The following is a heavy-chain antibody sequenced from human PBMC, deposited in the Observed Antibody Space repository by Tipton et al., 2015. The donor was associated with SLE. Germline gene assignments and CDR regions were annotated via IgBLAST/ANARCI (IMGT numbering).Heavy chain of an antibody. Sequence: TLSLTCAVYGGSFSGYYWSWIRQPPGKGLEWIGEINHSGSTNYNPSLKSRVTISVDTSKNQFSLKLSSVTAADTAVYYCARDPLYNAKDYWGQGTLVTVSS. D-gene: IGHD1-1*01. CDR1: GGSFSGYY. V-gene: IGHV4-34*01. J-gene: IGHJ4*02. CDR2: INHSGST. CDR3: ARDPLYNAKDY.